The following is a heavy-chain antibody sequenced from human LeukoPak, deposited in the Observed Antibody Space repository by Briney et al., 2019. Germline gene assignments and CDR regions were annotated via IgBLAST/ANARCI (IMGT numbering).Heavy chain of an antibody. CDR3: AKPRGSSTWYYFDY. CDR1: GFTFSSYG. Sequence: AGGALRLSCAASGFTFSSYGLPWGRPAPGQGLGWGGGISYDGSNKYYADSVKGRFTISRDNSKNTLYLQMNGLRAEDTAVYYCAKPRGSSTWYYFDYWGQGTQVTVSS. CDR2: ISYDGSNK. V-gene: IGHV3-30*18. D-gene: IGHD2-2*01. J-gene: IGHJ4*02.